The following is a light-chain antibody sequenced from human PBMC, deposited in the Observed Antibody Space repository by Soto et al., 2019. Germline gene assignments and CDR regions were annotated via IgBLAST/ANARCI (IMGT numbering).Light chain of an antibody. J-gene: IGKJ5*01. CDR3: QQYNSWPPIT. V-gene: IGKV3D-15*01. Sequence: EIVLTKSPGTLSLSPGERATLSCRASQSVSSRYLAWYQQKPAQAPRLLIFDASNRATGVPARFSGGGSGTEFTLTISSLQSEDFAVYYCQQYNSWPPITFGQGTRLEIK. CDR2: DAS. CDR1: QSVSSRY.